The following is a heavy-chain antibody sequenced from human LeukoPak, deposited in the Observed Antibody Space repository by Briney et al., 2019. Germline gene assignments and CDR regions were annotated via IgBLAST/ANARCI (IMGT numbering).Heavy chain of an antibody. J-gene: IGHJ4*02. Sequence: GGSLRLSCAASGFTFSSYAMSWVRQAPGKGLEWVSAISGSGGSTYYADSVKGRFTISRDNSKNTLYLQMNSLRAEDTAVYYCWGTTRWYFDHWGQGTLVTVSS. CDR3: WGTTRWYFDH. D-gene: IGHD1-7*01. V-gene: IGHV3-23*01. CDR1: GFTFSSYA. CDR2: ISGSGGST.